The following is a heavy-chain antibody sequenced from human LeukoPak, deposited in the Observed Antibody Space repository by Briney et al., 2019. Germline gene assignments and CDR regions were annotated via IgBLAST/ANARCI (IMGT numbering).Heavy chain of an antibody. CDR2: VYYSGST. V-gene: IGHV4-59*01. Sequence: SETLSLTCTVSGGPISSYYWGWIRQPPGKGLEWIGYVYYSGSTNYNPSLKSQVTISVDTSKNQFSLKLSSVTAADTAVYYCARGLLYWNYHYFDYWGQGTLVTVSS. D-gene: IGHD1-7*01. J-gene: IGHJ4*02. CDR1: GGPISSYY. CDR3: ARGLLYWNYHYFDY.